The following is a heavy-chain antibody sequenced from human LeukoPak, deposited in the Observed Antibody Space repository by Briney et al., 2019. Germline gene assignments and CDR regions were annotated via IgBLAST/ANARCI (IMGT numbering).Heavy chain of an antibody. D-gene: IGHD3-22*01. J-gene: IGHJ4*02. CDR2: IKQDGSEK. V-gene: IGHV3-7*01. Sequence: GGSLRLSCAASGFTFSSYWMSWVRQAPGKGLEWVAIIKQDGSEKYYVDSVKGRFTISRDNAKNSLYLQMNSLRAEDTAVYYCARRGGNYYDSSGTRFDYWGQGTLVTVSS. CDR3: ARRGGNYYDSSGTRFDY. CDR1: GFTFSSYW.